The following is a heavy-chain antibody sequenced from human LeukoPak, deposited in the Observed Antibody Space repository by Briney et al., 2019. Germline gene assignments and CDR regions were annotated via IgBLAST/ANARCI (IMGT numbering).Heavy chain of an antibody. J-gene: IGHJ6*03. D-gene: IGHD6-13*01. CDR3: ARRTAAAGAYYMDV. V-gene: IGHV5-51*01. Sequence: GESLKISCKGSGYSFTNYWIAWVRQMPGKGLEWMGILYPGDSDTRYSPSFQGQVTISADKSTSTAHLQWSSLKAADSAMYYCARRTAAAGAYYMDVWGKGTTVTVSS. CDR2: LYPGDSDT. CDR1: GYSFTNYW.